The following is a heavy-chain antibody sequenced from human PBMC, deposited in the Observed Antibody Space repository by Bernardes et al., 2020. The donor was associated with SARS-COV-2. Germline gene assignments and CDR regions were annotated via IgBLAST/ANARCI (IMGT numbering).Heavy chain of an antibody. CDR1: GFTFSSYW. V-gene: IGHV3-74*01. Sequence: GGSLRLSCAASGFTFSSYWMHWVRQAPGKGLVLVSRINSDGSSTSYADSVTGRFTISRDNAKNTLYLQMNSLRAEDTAVYYCASLTIAAAEGYFDYWGQGTLVTVSS. D-gene: IGHD6-13*01. J-gene: IGHJ4*02. CDR3: ASLTIAAAEGYFDY. CDR2: INSDGSST.